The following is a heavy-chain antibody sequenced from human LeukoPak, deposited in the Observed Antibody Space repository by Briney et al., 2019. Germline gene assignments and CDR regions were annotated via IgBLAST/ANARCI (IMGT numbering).Heavy chain of an antibody. Sequence: GASVKVSCKASGGTFSSYAISWVRQAPGQELGWMGRINPNSGNTGYAQKFQGRVTMTRNTSISTAYMELSSLRSEDTAVYYCARGHEETMHYDILTVPDYWGQGTLVTVSS. CDR2: INPNSGNT. J-gene: IGHJ4*02. V-gene: IGHV1-8*02. CDR1: GGTFSSYA. CDR3: ARGHEETMHYDILTVPDY. D-gene: IGHD3-9*01.